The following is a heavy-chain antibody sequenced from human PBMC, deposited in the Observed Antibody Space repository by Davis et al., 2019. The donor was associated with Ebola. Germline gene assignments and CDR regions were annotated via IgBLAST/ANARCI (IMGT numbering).Heavy chain of an antibody. J-gene: IGHJ4*02. Sequence: SETLSLTCAVYGGSFSDYYWSWIRQPPGKGLEWIGEVNHGGSTNYNPSLKSRVTISVDTSKNQFSLKLSSVTAADTAVYYCAREEGYCSGGSCYSGYFDYWGQGTLVTVSS. CDR2: VNHGGST. CDR3: AREEGYCSGGSCYSGYFDY. D-gene: IGHD2-15*01. CDR1: GGSFSDYY. V-gene: IGHV4-34*01.